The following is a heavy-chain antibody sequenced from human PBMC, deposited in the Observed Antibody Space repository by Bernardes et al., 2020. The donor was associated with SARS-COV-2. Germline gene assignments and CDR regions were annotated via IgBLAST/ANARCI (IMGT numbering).Heavy chain of an antibody. CDR2: ISTYNGNT. CDR1: GYSFTSFG. J-gene: IGHJ4*02. Sequence: ASVKVSCKASGYSFTSFGISWVRQAPGQELEWTGWISTYNGNTNYAQRLQGRVTMTTDTSTSTAYMELRSLRSDDTAVYYCARDLDPYGSGNNLFDYWGQGTLVTVSS. D-gene: IGHD3-10*01. V-gene: IGHV1-18*01. CDR3: ARDLDPYGSGNNLFDY.